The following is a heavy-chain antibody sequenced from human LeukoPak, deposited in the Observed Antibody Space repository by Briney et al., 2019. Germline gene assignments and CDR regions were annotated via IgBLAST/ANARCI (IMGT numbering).Heavy chain of an antibody. CDR2: ISSSSSYI. V-gene: IGHV3-21*01. D-gene: IGHD2-2*01. CDR1: GFTFSSYS. J-gene: IGHJ4*02. CDR3: ASYCSSTSCHAGLGDY. Sequence: GGSLRLSCAASGFTFSSYSMNWVRQAPGKGLEWVSSISSSSSYIYYADSVKGRFTISRDNAKNSLYLQMNSLRAEDTAVYYCASYCSSTSCHAGLGDYWGQGTLVTVSS.